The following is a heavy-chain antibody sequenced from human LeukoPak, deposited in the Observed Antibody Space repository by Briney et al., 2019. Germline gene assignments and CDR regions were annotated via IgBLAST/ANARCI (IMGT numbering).Heavy chain of an antibody. J-gene: IGHJ6*03. CDR1: GYTFTSYD. Sequence: GASVKVSCKASGYTFTSYDINWVRQATGQGLEWMGWMNPNSGNTGYAQKFQGRVTITRNTSISTAYMELSSLRSEDTAVYYCARADVVVVVPAASYYYYYTDVWGKGTTVTVSS. CDR2: MNPNSGNT. CDR3: ARADVVVVVPAASYYYYYTDV. V-gene: IGHV1-8*03. D-gene: IGHD2-2*01.